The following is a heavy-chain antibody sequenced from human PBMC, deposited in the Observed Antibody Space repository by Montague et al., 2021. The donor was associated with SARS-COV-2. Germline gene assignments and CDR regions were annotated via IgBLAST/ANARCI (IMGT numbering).Heavy chain of an antibody. CDR3: ARSGVGIFDFSYFDS. J-gene: IGHJ4*02. CDR1: GFSISSGYY. D-gene: IGHD3-3*01. CDR2: RYQNEAT. Sequence: SETLSLTCSVSGFSISSGYYWGWIRQTPGKGLEWIGSRYQNEATYYSPSLKRPVTILLDTSKNQFSLSLTSVTAADTAVYYCARSGVGIFDFSYFDSWDQGSLVIVSS. V-gene: IGHV4-38-2*02.